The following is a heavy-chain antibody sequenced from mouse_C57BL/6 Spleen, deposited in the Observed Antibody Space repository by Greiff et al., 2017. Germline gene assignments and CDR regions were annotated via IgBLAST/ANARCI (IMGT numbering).Heavy chain of an antibody. V-gene: IGHV1-15*01. D-gene: IGHD1-1*01. CDR1: GYTFTDYE. Sequence: VQLQQSGAELVRPGASVTLSCKASGYTFTDYEMHWVKQTPVHGLEWIGAIDPETGGTAYNQKFKGKAILTADKSSSTAYMELRSLTSEDSAVYYCTPYYGSSYGFAYWGQGTLVTVSA. CDR2: IDPETGGT. J-gene: IGHJ3*01. CDR3: TPYYGSSYGFAY.